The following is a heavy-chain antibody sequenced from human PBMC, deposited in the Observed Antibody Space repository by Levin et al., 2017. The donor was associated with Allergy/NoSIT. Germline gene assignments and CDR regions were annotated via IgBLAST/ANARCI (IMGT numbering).Heavy chain of an antibody. J-gene: IGHJ3*02. D-gene: IGHD5-24*01. CDR3: ARAPDGDAFDI. V-gene: IGHV4-61*01. CDR1: GGSVSNGSYY. CDR2: IYYSGST. Sequence: SETLSLTCTVSGGSVSNGSYYGSWIRQPPGKGVEWIGYIYYSGSTNYNPSLKSRVTISVDTSKNQFSLKLSSVTAADTAVYYCARAPDGDAFDIWGQGTMVTVSS.